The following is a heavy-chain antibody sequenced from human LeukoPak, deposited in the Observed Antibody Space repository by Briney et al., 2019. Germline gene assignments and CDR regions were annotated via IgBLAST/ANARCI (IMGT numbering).Heavy chain of an antibody. CDR1: GFTFSSYA. CDR3: AIHIVHDY. Sequence: PGGSLRLSCAASGFTFSSYAMSWVRQAPGKGLEWVSVIYSGGSTYYADSVKGRFTISRDNSKNTLYLQMNSLRAEDTAVYYCAIHIVHDYWGQGTLVTVSS. J-gene: IGHJ4*02. CDR2: IYSGGST. V-gene: IGHV3-66*01. D-gene: IGHD5-12*01.